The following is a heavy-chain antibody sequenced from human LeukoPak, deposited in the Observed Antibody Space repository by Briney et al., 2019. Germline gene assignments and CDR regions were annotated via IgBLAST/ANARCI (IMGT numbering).Heavy chain of an antibody. V-gene: IGHV3-30*02. D-gene: IGHD6-13*01. CDR2: IWYDGSNK. CDR1: GFTFSSYG. J-gene: IGHJ4*02. Sequence: GGSLRLSCAASGFTFSSYGMHWVRQAPGKGLEWVAVIWYDGSNKYYADSVKGRFTISRDNSKNTLYLQMNSLRAEDTAVYYCAKDFPGSSSLDYWGQGTLVTVSS. CDR3: AKDFPGSSSLDY.